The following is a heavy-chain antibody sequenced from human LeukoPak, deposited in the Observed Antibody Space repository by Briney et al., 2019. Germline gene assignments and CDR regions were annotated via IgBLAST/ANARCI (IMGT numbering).Heavy chain of an antibody. CDR2: IYYSGST. CDR3: ARERGYCSGGSCYFDY. CDR1: GGSISSYY. J-gene: IGHJ4*02. D-gene: IGHD2-15*01. V-gene: IGHV4-59*12. Sequence: PSETLSLTCTVSGGSISSYYWSWIRQPPGKGLEWIGYIYYSGSTNYNLSLKSRVTISVDTSKNQFSLKLSSVTAADTAVYYCARERGYCSGGSCYFDYWGQGTLVTVSS.